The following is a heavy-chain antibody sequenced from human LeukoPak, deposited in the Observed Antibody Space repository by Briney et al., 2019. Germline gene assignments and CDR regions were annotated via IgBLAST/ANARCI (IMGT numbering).Heavy chain of an antibody. CDR2: IYYSGST. CDR1: GGSISSSSYY. Sequence: PSETLSLTCTVSGGSISSSSYYWGWIRQPPGKGLEWIGYIYYSGSTNYNPSLKSRVTISVDTSKNQFSLKLSSVTAADPAVYYCARSDSLYSYESPLYYYYYMDVWGKGTTVTVSS. CDR3: ARSDSLYSYESPLYYYYYMDV. J-gene: IGHJ6*03. V-gene: IGHV4-61*05. D-gene: IGHD5-18*01.